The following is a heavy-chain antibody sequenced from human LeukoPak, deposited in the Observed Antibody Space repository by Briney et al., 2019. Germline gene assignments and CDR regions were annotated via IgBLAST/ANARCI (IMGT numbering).Heavy chain of an antibody. J-gene: IGHJ6*03. Sequence: ASVKVSCKASGYTFTSYYMHWVRQAPGQGLEWMGIINPSGGSTSYAQKFQGRVTITADESTSTAYMELSSLRSEDTAVYYCARTIYGSGRPNYYYYMDVWGKGTTVTISS. CDR1: GYTFTSYY. CDR3: ARTIYGSGRPNYYYYMDV. CDR2: INPSGGST. D-gene: IGHD3-10*01. V-gene: IGHV1-46*01.